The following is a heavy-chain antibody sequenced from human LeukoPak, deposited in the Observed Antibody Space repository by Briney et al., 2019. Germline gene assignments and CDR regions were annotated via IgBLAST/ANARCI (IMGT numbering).Heavy chain of an antibody. CDR1: SGSISSYY. J-gene: IGHJ4*02. CDR3: ARHSHDCHFDY. V-gene: IGHV4-59*08. CDR2: IYYSGST. Sequence: SETLSLTCTVSSGSISSYYWSWIRQPPGEVLEWIGYIYYSGSTNYNPSLKSRVTISVDTSKNQFYLKLGSDTAADTAVYHCARHSHDCHFDYWGQGTLVTVSS. D-gene: IGHD2-21*02.